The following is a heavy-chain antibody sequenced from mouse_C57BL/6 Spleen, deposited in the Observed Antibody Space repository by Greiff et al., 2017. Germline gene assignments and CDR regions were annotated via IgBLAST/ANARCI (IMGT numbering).Heavy chain of an antibody. D-gene: IGHD2-1*01. CDR3: ASGYYGDY. CDR1: GYSITSGYY. CDR2: ISYDGSN. J-gene: IGHJ2*01. Sequence: VQLKESGPGLVKPSQSLSLTCSVTGYSITSGYYWNWIRQFPGNKLEWMGYISYDGSNNYNPSLKNRISITRDTSKNQFFLKLNSVTTEDTATYYCASGYYGDYWGQGTTLTVSS. V-gene: IGHV3-6*01.